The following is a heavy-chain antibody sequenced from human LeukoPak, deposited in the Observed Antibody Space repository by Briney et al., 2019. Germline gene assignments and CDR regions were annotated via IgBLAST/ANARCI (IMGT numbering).Heavy chain of an antibody. D-gene: IGHD6-6*01. CDR1: GFTFSTYS. CDR2: ISSSSSSI. J-gene: IGHJ4*02. CDR3: AREYSSSTGKASDY. V-gene: IGHV3-48*01. Sequence: GGSLRLSCAASGFTFSTYSMNWVHQAPGKGLEWVSYISSSSSSIYYADSVKGRFTISRDNAKNSLYLQMNSLGVEDTAVYYCAREYSSSTGKASDYWGQGTLVTVSS.